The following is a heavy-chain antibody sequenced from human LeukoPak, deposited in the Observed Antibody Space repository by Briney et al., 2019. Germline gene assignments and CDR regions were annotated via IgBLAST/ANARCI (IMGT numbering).Heavy chain of an antibody. CDR2: INSDGCGR. Sequence: GGSLRLSCAASEFTFTSHWMHWVRQAPGQGLVWVSRINSDGCGRSHADFVKGRFTISRDIAKNSLYLQMNSLRAEDTAVYYCARGRYYDMDVWGQGTTVTVSS. CDR1: EFTFTSHW. CDR3: ARGRYYDMDV. V-gene: IGHV3-74*01. D-gene: IGHD1-14*01. J-gene: IGHJ6*02.